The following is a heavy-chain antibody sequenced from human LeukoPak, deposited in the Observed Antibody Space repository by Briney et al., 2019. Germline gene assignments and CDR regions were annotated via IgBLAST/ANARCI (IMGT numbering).Heavy chain of an antibody. CDR2: ISYSGST. Sequence: SETLSLTCTVSGGSISSYYWSWIRQPPGKGLEWIGYISYSGSTNYNPSLKSRVTISVDTSMNQYSLKLSSVTAADTAVYYCAREAANYFDYWGQGTLVTVSS. J-gene: IGHJ4*02. D-gene: IGHD6-25*01. V-gene: IGHV4-59*01. CDR1: GGSISSYY. CDR3: AREAANYFDY.